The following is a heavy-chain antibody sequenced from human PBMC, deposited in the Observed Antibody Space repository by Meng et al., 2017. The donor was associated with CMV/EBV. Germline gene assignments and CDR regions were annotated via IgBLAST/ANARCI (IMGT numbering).Heavy chain of an antibody. J-gene: IGHJ6*02. CDR1: GGSFSGYY. CDR3: ASSLRYCSSTSCSHNGGVDV. Sequence: GSLRLSCAVYGGSFSGYYWSWIRQPPGKGLEWLGEINHSGSTNYNPSLKSRVTISVDTSKNQFSLKLSSVTAADTAVYYCASSLRYCSSTSCSHNGGVDVWGQGTMVTVSS. V-gene: IGHV4-34*01. CDR2: INHSGST. D-gene: IGHD2-2*01.